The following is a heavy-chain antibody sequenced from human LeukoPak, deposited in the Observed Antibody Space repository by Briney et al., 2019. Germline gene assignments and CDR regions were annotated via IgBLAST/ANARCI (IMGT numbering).Heavy chain of an antibody. Sequence: SQTLSLTCTVSGGSISSGSYYWSWIRQPAGKGLEWIGRIYTSGSTNYNPSLKSRVTISVDTSKNQFSLKLSSVTAADTAVYYCAARPHDFWSGLHAFDIWGQGTMVTVSS. D-gene: IGHD3-3*01. CDR1: GGSISSGSYY. J-gene: IGHJ3*02. CDR2: IYTSGST. CDR3: AARPHDFWSGLHAFDI. V-gene: IGHV4-61*02.